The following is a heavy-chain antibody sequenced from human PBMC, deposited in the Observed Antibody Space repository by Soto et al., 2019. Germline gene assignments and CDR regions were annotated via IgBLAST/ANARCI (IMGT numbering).Heavy chain of an antibody. Sequence: GGSLRLSCAASEFTFSGYWMNWVRQAPGKGLEWVANIRQDGGEKYYVDSVKGRFTISRDDAKNSLYLQMNSLRAEDTAVYYCARDPPHTVTTPYYFDQWGQGTLVTVSS. D-gene: IGHD4-17*01. J-gene: IGHJ4*02. CDR2: IRQDGGEK. CDR1: EFTFSGYW. CDR3: ARDPPHTVTTPYYFDQ. V-gene: IGHV3-7*01.